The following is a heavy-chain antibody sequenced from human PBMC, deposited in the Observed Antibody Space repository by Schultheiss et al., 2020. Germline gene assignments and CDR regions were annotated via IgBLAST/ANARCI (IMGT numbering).Heavy chain of an antibody. CDR1: GFTFSDYY. CDR3: ARDVGYCSSTSCSDYFDY. D-gene: IGHD2-2*01. J-gene: IGHJ4*02. CDR2: IRSKAYGGTT. Sequence: WGSLRLSCAASGFTFSDYYMSWIRQAPGKGLEWVGFIRSKAYGGTTEYATSVKARFSISRDDSKAIAYLQMNSLNSDDTAVYYCARDVGYCSSTSCSDYFDYWGQGTLVTVSS. V-gene: IGHV3-71*01.